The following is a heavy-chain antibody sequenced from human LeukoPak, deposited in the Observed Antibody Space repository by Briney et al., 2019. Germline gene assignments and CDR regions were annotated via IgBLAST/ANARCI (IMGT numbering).Heavy chain of an antibody. CDR2: INHSGST. D-gene: IGHD1-14*01. CDR1: GGSFSGYY. Sequence: SETLSLTCAVYGGSFSGYYWSWIRQPPGKGLEWIGEINHSGSTNYNPSLKSRVTISVDTSKNQFSLKLSSVTAADTAVYYCARGPPGPAFYFDYWGQGILVTVSS. J-gene: IGHJ4*02. V-gene: IGHV4-34*01. CDR3: ARGPPGPAFYFDY.